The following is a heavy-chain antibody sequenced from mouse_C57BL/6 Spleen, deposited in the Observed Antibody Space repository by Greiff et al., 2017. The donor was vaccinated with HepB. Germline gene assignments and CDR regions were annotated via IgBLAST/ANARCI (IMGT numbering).Heavy chain of an antibody. Sequence: QVQLKQPGAELVRPGSSVKLSCKASGYTFTSYWMHWVKQRPRQGLEWIGNIDPSDSETHYNQKFKDKATLTVDKSSSTAYMQLNSLTSEDSAVYYCARENWDGWGQGTSVTVSS. CDR1: GYTFTSYW. CDR2: IDPSDSET. D-gene: IGHD4-1*01. J-gene: IGHJ4*01. V-gene: IGHV1-52*01. CDR3: ARENWDG.